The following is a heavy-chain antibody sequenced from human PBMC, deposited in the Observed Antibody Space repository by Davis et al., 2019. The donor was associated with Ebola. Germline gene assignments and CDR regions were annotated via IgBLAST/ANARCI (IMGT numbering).Heavy chain of an antibody. CDR2: IYYNGNT. Sequence: SETPLTCTVSGGTISSSSYYWGWIRQPPGKGLEWIANIYYNGNTYYNPSLKSRVSISIDTSKNQFSLKLSAVTAADTAVYYCARLLAGDRVDYWGQGTLVTVSS. V-gene: IGHV4-39*01. D-gene: IGHD7-27*01. CDR1: GGTISSSSYY. CDR3: ARLLAGDRVDY. J-gene: IGHJ4*02.